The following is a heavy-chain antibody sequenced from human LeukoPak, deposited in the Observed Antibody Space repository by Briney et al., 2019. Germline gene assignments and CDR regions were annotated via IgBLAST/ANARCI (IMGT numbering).Heavy chain of an antibody. D-gene: IGHD4/OR15-4a*01. CDR1: GGSISSSDYY. Sequence: SETLSLTCTVSGGSISSSDYYWGWIRQPPGKGLEWTGSIYYSGTAFYNPSLKSRVTISVDTSKNQFSLNLSSVTAADTAVYYCARDRARGYYDANPGYWFDPWGQGTLVTVSS. J-gene: IGHJ5*02. CDR3: ARDRARGYYDANPGYWFDP. V-gene: IGHV4-39*07. CDR2: IYYSGTA.